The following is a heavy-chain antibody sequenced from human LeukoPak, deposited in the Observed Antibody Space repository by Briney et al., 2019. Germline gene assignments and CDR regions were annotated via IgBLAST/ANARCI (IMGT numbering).Heavy chain of an antibody. V-gene: IGHV4-34*01. CDR3: ARVTGYVMEDYFDY. D-gene: IGHD6-13*01. CDR2: INHSGST. Sequence: SETLSLTCAVYGGSFSGYYWSWIRQPPGKGLEWIGEINHSGSTNYNPSLKSRVTISVDTSKNQFSLRLSSVTAADTAVYYCARVTGYVMEDYFDYWGQGTLVTVSS. J-gene: IGHJ4*02. CDR1: GGSFSGYY.